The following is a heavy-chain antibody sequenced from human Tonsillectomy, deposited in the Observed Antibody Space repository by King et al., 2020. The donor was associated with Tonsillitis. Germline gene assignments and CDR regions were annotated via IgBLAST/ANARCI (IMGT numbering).Heavy chain of an antibody. V-gene: IGHV5-10-1*03. J-gene: IGHJ5*02. D-gene: IGHD6-13*01. CDR2: IDPSDSYT. CDR3: ARNPGIAVAGTWGWFDP. CDR1: GYSFTSYW. Sequence: VQLVESGAEVKKPGESLRISCTGSGYSFTSYWISWVRQMPGKGLEWMGRIDPSDSYTNYSPSFQGHVTISADKSISTAYLQWSSLKASDTAMYYCARNPGIAVAGTWGWFDPWGQGTLVTVSS.